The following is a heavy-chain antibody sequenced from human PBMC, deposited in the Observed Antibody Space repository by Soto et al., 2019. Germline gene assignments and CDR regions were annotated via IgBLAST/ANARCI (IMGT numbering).Heavy chain of an antibody. CDR1: GFTFSDHY. Sequence: EVQVVESGGGLVQPGGSLRLSCAASGFTFSDHYMDWVRQAPGKGLEWVGRIKTSANSYTTEYAASVKGRITISRDDSNNSLYLQIHSLKTEDTPVYYCARVRLGAPTRYFDSWGQGTLVTVSS. V-gene: IGHV3-72*01. D-gene: IGHD1-26*01. CDR2: IKTSANSYTT. CDR3: ARVRLGAPTRYFDS. J-gene: IGHJ4*02.